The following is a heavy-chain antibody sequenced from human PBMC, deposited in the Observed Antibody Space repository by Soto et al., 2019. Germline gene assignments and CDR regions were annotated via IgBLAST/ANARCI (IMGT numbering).Heavy chain of an antibody. D-gene: IGHD3-3*01. CDR2: INAGNGNT. CDR3: ARELRFLEWLPHPDAFDI. V-gene: IGHV1-3*01. Sequence: ASVKVACKASGYTFTSYSMHWVRQAPGQRLEWMGRINAGNGNTKYSQKFQGRVTITTDTSTSTAYMELSSLRSEDTAVYYCARELRFLEWLPHPDAFDIWGQGTMVTVSS. J-gene: IGHJ3*02. CDR1: GYTFTSYS.